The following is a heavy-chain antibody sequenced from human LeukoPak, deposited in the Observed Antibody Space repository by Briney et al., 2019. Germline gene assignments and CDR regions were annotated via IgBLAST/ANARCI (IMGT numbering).Heavy chain of an antibody. CDR1: GFTFSSYS. Sequence: PGGSLRLSCAASGFTFSSYSMNWVRQAPGKGLEWVSSISSSSSYIYYAVSVKGRFTISRDNAKNSLYLQMNSLRAEDTAVYYCARIDHYDFWSRGEVDYWGQGTLVTVSS. D-gene: IGHD3-3*01. V-gene: IGHV3-21*01. CDR3: ARIDHYDFWSRGEVDY. CDR2: ISSSSSYI. J-gene: IGHJ4*02.